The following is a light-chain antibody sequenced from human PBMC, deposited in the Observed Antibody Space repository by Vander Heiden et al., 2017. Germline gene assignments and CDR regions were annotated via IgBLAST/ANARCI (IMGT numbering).Light chain of an antibody. J-gene: IGLJ3*02. CDR3: HSYGGTRHWV. CDR2: ENN. CDR1: SGRMASDC. Sequence: NSVLTQPHSLSESAAKAVTISCSGSSGRMASDCVTWYHATPPSDPNTGREENNLSPSGVPAPFSGFTDSAGKSALTHTAALTADDAAYYCWHSYGGTRHWVFGGGTKLTVL. V-gene: IGLV6-57*02.